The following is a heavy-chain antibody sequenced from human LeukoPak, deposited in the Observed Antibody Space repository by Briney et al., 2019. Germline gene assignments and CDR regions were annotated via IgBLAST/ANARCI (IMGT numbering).Heavy chain of an antibody. J-gene: IGHJ4*02. Sequence: ASVKASCKPSGYTFISYGISWVRQAPGQGLEWMGWISAYNGNTNYAQKLQGRVTMTTDTSTSTAYMELRGLRSDDTAVYYCARVVGGSYYSANCFDYWGQETLVTVSS. CDR2: ISAYNGNT. CDR3: ARVVGGSYYSANCFDY. V-gene: IGHV1-18*01. D-gene: IGHD1-26*01. CDR1: GYTFISYG.